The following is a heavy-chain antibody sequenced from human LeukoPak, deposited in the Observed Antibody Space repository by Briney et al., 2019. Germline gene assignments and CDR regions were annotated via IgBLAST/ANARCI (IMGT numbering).Heavy chain of an antibody. CDR1: GFTFSSYA. CDR2: ISSNGGST. V-gene: IGHV3-64*01. Sequence: PGGSLRLSCAASGFTFSSYAMHWVRQAPGKGLEYVSAISSNGGSTYYANSVKGRLTISRDNSKNTLYLQMGSLRAEDMAVYYCARDSGIAVAGTGYYYYYYMDVWGKGTTVTVSS. J-gene: IGHJ6*03. CDR3: ARDSGIAVAGTGYYYYYYMDV. D-gene: IGHD6-19*01.